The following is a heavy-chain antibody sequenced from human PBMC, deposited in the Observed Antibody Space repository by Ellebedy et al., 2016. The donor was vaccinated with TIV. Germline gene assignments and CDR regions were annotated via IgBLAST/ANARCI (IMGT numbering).Heavy chain of an antibody. CDR2: VFLSGST. V-gene: IGHV4-38-2*02. CDR3: ARDWARVGAFDI. CDR1: GYSISSGYY. D-gene: IGHD3-16*01. J-gene: IGHJ3*02. Sequence: MPSETLSLTCTVSGYSISSGYYWGWIRQPPGKGLESIGSVFLSGSTYYNPSLKSRVTISLDTSKNQFPLKLSSVTAADTAVYYCARDWARVGAFDIWGQGTMVTVSS.